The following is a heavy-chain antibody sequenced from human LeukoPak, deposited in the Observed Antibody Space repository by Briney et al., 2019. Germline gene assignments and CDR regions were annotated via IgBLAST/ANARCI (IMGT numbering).Heavy chain of an antibody. J-gene: IGHJ4*02. CDR2: INPSGGST. CDR1: GYTFTSYG. Sequence: ASVKVSCKASGYTFTSYGISWVRQAPGQGLEWMGFINPSGGSTRYAQNFQGRVTMTRDMSTSTVYMELNSLRIEDKAVYYCARDGKKNYYDRSGYYFDYWGQGTLVTVSS. V-gene: IGHV1-46*01. D-gene: IGHD3-22*01. CDR3: ARDGKKNYYDRSGYYFDY.